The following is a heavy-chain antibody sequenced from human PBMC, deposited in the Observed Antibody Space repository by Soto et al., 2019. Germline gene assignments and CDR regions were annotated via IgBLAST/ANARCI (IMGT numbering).Heavy chain of an antibody. J-gene: IGHJ6*02. V-gene: IGHV3-23*01. CDR1: GFPFSNYA. D-gene: IGHD2-2*01. Sequence: PGGSLRLSCAASGFPFSNYAMSWVRQAPGKGLEWVSAISGSGGSTYYADSVKGRFTISRDNSKNTLSLQMNSLRAEDTAVYYCAKSGQSSWANMDVWGQGTTVTVSS. CDR2: ISGSGGST. CDR3: AKSGQSSWANMDV.